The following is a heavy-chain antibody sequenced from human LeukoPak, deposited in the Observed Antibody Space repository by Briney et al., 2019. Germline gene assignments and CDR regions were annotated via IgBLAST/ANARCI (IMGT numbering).Heavy chain of an antibody. D-gene: IGHD5-24*01. CDR1: GYSFTSYW. Sequence: NAGESLKISCKGSGYSFTSYWIGWVRQMPGKGLEWMGIIYPGDSDTRYSPSFQGQVTISADKSISTAYLQWSSLKASDTAMYYCARHGRDGYNYGYFGYWGQGTLVTVSS. CDR3: ARHGRDGYNYGYFGY. J-gene: IGHJ4*02. CDR2: IYPGDSDT. V-gene: IGHV5-51*01.